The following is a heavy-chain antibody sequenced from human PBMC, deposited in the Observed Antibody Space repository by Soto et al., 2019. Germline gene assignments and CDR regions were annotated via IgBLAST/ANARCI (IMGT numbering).Heavy chain of an antibody. J-gene: IGHJ4*02. CDR3: ARERDGYNYVPFDY. Sequence: SVKVSCKASGGTFSSYAISWVRQAPGQGLEWMGGIIPIFGTANYAQKFQGRVTITADESTSTAYMELSSLRSEDTAVYYCARERDGYNYVPFDYWGQGTLVTVSS. D-gene: IGHD5-12*01. V-gene: IGHV1-69*13. CDR2: IIPIFGTA. CDR1: GGTFSSYA.